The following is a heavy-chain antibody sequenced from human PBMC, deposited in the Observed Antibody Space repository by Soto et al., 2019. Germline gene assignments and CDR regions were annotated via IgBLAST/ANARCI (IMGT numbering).Heavy chain of an antibody. D-gene: IGHD3-10*01. Sequence: EVQLVESGGGLIQPGGSLKLSCAASGFTVGNNYMSWVRQAPGKGLEWVSLIYSTGTTKYADSVKGRFTVSRDNAKNTQYLQMNSLRAEETAVYYCATDGRGSGSHYNSFGYWGQGTLVTVSS. CDR2: IYSTGTT. J-gene: IGHJ4*02. V-gene: IGHV3-53*01. CDR3: ATDGRGSGSHYNSFGY. CDR1: GFTVGNNY.